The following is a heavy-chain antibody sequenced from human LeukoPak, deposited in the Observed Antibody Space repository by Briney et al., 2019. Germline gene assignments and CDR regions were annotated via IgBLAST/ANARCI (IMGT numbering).Heavy chain of an antibody. CDR3: ARDLPQEPDIVVVPAAIEEYYYYYMDV. D-gene: IGHD2-2*02. J-gene: IGHJ6*03. Sequence: GGSLRVSCAASGFTFSSYSMNWVRQARGKGLEWVSSISSSSSYIYDEDSVKGRFTISRDNAKNSLYLQMNSLRAEDTAVYYCARDLPQEPDIVVVPAAIEEYYYYYMDVWGKGTTVTVSS. CDR1: GFTFSSYS. CDR2: ISSSSSYI. V-gene: IGHV3-21*01.